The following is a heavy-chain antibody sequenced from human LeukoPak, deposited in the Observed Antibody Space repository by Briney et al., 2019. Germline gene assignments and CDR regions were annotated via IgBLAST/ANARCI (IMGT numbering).Heavy chain of an antibody. CDR2: ISYDGSNK. D-gene: IGHD3-10*01. V-gene: IGHV3-30-3*01. Sequence: GRSLRLSCAASGFTFSSYAMHWVRQAPGKGLEWVAVISYDGSNKYYADSVKGRFTISRDNSKNTLYLQMNSLRAEDTAVYYCARELRGGDAFDIWGQGTMVTVSS. J-gene: IGHJ3*02. CDR1: GFTFSSYA. CDR3: ARELRGGDAFDI.